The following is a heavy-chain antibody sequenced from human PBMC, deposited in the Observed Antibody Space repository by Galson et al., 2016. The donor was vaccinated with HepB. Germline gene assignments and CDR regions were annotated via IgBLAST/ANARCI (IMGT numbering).Heavy chain of an antibody. J-gene: IGHJ6*02. V-gene: IGHV3-64D*06. CDR3: VKLSGHDIYYYYYGMDV. CDR1: GFTFSSYV. Sequence: SLRLSCAASGFTFSSYVMHWVRQAPGKGLESVSAITSNGGTTYYADSVKGRFTISRDNSKNTLYLQMSSLRAEDTAVYHCVKLSGHDIYYYYYGMDVWGQGTTVTVSS. D-gene: IGHD5-12*01. CDR2: ITSNGGTT.